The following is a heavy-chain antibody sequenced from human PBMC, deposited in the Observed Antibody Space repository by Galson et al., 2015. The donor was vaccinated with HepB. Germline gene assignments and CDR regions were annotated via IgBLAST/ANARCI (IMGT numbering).Heavy chain of an antibody. CDR3: ARDRTIAAAGTYYYYYGMDV. D-gene: IGHD6-13*01. CDR2: ISAYNGNT. V-gene: IGHV1-18*04. Sequence: SVKVSCKASGYTFTSYGISWVRQAPGQGLEWMGWISAYNGNTNYAQKLQGRVTMTTDTSTSTAYMELRSLRSDDTAVYYCARDRTIAAAGTYYYYYGMDVWGQGTTVTVSS. J-gene: IGHJ6*02. CDR1: GYTFTSYG.